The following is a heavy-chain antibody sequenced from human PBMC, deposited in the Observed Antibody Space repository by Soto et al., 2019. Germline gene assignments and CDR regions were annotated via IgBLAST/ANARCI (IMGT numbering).Heavy chain of an antibody. CDR1: GFTFSDYV. Sequence: EVQLLESGGGLVQPGGSLRLSCEASGFTFSDYVMNWVRQGPGKGLEWVSTIGGAYDTYYADSVKGRFPISRDNSKSTLFLQMNNLRAEDTALYFCAKDGTTGGQHYYGMDVWGQGTTVTVSS. D-gene: IGHD2-15*01. CDR3: AKDGTTGGQHYYGMDV. CDR2: IGGAYDT. V-gene: IGHV3-23*01. J-gene: IGHJ6*02.